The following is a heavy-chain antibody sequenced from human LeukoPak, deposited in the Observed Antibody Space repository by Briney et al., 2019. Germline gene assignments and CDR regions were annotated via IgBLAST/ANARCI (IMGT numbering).Heavy chain of an antibody. Sequence: ASVKVSCKASGYTFTSYDINWVRQATGQGLEWMGWMNPNSGNTGYAQKFQGRVTITRNTSISTAYMELSSLRAEDTAVYYCARSTTVTLLAAFDIWGQGTMVTVSS. CDR3: ARSTTVTLLAAFDI. D-gene: IGHD4-17*01. CDR1: GYTFTSYD. J-gene: IGHJ3*02. V-gene: IGHV1-8*03. CDR2: MNPNSGNT.